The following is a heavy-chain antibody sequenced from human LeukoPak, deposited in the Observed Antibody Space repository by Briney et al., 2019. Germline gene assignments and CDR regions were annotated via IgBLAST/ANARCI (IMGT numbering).Heavy chain of an antibody. Sequence: PGGSLRPSCSASGFTISNCWMTWVRQAPGKGLEWVSAISGSGGNTYYADSVKGRFTISRDKTKNTLYLQMNSLRVEDTALYYCTKGDSEWELPGGYWGQGTLVTVSS. V-gene: IGHV3-23*01. D-gene: IGHD1-26*01. CDR3: TKGDSEWELPGGY. J-gene: IGHJ4*02. CDR2: ISGSGGNT. CDR1: GFTISNCW.